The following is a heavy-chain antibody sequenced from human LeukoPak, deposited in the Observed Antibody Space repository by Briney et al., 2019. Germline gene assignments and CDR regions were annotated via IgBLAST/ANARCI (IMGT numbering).Heavy chain of an antibody. V-gene: IGHV1-2*02. J-gene: IGHJ3*02. CDR2: INPNSGGT. CDR1: GYTFTGYY. CDR3: ARDTQSSGDDAFDI. D-gene: IGHD3-10*01. Sequence: ASVKVSCKASGYTFTGYYMHWVRQAPGQGLEWMGWINPNSGGTNYAQKFQGRVTMTRDTSISTAYMELSRLRSDDTAVYYCARDTQSSGDDAFDIWGQGAMVTVSS.